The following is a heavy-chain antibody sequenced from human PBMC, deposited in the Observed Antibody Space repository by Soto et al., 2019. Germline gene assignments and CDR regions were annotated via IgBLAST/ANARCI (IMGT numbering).Heavy chain of an antibody. CDR3: ASSTTPRYFDY. CDR1: GGSVSSGDYY. V-gene: IGHV4-31*03. CDR2: IYFSGNT. Sequence: QVQLQESGPGLVKPSQTLSLTCTVSGGSVSSGDYYWSWIRQHPGKGLEWIGYIYFSGNTYYNPSLKSRVTISEDTSKNRVSLQLSSVTAADTAVYYCASSTTPRYFDYWGQGTLVTVSS. J-gene: IGHJ4*02. D-gene: IGHD1-1*01.